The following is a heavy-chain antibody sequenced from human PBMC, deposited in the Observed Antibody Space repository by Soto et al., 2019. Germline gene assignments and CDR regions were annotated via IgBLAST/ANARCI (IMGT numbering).Heavy chain of an antibody. D-gene: IGHD3-22*01. CDR3: ARVLDSDPYYFDY. J-gene: IGHJ4*02. CDR2: IIPIFGTA. V-gene: IGHV1-69*13. Sequence: SVKVSCKASGGTFSSYAISWVRQAPGQGLEWMGGIIPIFGTANYAQKFQGRVTITADESTSTAYMELSSLRSEDTAVCYCARVLDSDPYYFDYWGQGTLVTVSS. CDR1: GGTFSSYA.